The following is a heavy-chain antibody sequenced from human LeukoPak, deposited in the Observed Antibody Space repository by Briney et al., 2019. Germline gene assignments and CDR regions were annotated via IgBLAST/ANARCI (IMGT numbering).Heavy chain of an antibody. CDR2: INNPGSSA. CDR3: ARTYCSPTNCLSIAFDL. V-gene: IGHV3-74*03. J-gene: IGHJ3*01. Sequence: QPGGSLRLSCAASGFTFYNYWMHWVRQAPGKGLEWISRINNPGSSATYADALKGRFTMSRDNGKNTVHLQMDGLRADDTAIYYCARTYCSPTNCLSIAFDLWGQGTMVTVSS. D-gene: IGHD2-2*01. CDR1: GFTFYNYW.